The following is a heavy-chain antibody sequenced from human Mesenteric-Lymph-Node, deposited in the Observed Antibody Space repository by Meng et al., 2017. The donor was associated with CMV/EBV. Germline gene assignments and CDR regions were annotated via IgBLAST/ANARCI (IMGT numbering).Heavy chain of an antibody. CDR2: IYYSGST. CDR3: ARKNSYGYYFDY. D-gene: IGHD5-18*01. J-gene: IGHJ4*02. Sequence: SETLSLTCTVSGGSISSYYWSWIRQPPGKGLEWIGYIYYSGSTNYNPSLKSRVTISLDTSKNQFSLKLSSVTAADTAVYYCARKNSYGYYFDYWGQGTLVTVSS. CDR1: GGSISSYY. V-gene: IGHV4-59*12.